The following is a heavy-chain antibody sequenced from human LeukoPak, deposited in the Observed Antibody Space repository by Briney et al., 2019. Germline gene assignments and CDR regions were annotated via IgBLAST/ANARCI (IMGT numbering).Heavy chain of an antibody. J-gene: IGHJ3*02. D-gene: IGHD3-16*01. CDR2: IKSKTDGGTT. CDR1: GFTFSNSW. CDR3: TTERGGSSPGLLDI. V-gene: IGHV3-15*01. Sequence: PGGSLRLSCAASGFTFSNSWMRWVRQAPGKGLEWVGRIKSKTDGGTTDHAAHVKGRFTISRDDSKNTLYLQMNSLKTEDTAVYYCTTERGGSSPGLLDIWGQGTMVTVSS.